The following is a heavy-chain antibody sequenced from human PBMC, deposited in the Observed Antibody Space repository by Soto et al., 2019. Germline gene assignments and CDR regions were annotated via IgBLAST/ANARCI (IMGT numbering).Heavy chain of an antibody. CDR1: GGTFSSYT. CDR3: AKYSSGWLGGAFDY. J-gene: IGHJ4*02. D-gene: IGHD6-19*01. Sequence: ASVKVSCKASGGTFSSYTISWVRQAPGQGLEWMGRIIPILGIANYAQKFQGRVTITADKSTSTAYMELSSLRSEDTAVYYCAKYSSGWLGGAFDYWGQGTLVTVSS. V-gene: IGHV1-69*02. CDR2: IIPILGIA.